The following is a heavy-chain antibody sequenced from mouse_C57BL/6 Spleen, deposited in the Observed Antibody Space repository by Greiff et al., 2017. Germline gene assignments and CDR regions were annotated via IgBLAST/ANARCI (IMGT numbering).Heavy chain of an antibody. CDR1: GYAFSSSW. V-gene: IGHV1-82*01. J-gene: IGHJ1*03. Sequence: VQLQQSGPELVKPGASVKISCKASGYAFSSSWMNWVKQRPGKGLEWIGRIYPGDGDTNYNGKFKGKATLTADKSSSTAYMQLSSLTSEDSAVYCCARRGTLIDVWGTGTTVTVSS. CDR2: IYPGDGDT. CDR3: ARRGTLIDV.